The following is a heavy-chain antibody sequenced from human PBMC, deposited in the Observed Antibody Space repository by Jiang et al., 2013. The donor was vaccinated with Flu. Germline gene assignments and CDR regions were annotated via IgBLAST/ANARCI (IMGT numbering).Heavy chain of an antibody. Sequence: QSGAEVKKPGASVKVSCKASGYTFANHDIHWVRQAPGQRLEWMGWLNSGNGNPKYSQKFQGRATITWDTSASAVYMELSSLRSEDTAVYYCARRPLIGAFDYWGQGTLVTVSS. CDR1: GYTFANHD. CDR3: ARRPLIGAFDY. J-gene: IGHJ4*02. CDR2: LNSGNGNP. D-gene: IGHD1-26*01. V-gene: IGHV1-3*01.